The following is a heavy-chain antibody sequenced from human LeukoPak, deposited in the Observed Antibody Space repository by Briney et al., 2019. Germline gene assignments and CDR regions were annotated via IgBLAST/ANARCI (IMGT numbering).Heavy chain of an antibody. Sequence: PSETLSLTCAVYGGSFSCYYWSWIPQPPGKGLEWIGEINHSGSTNYNPSLKSRVTISVDTSKNQFSLKLSSVTAADTAVYYCARGSQYNWFDPWGQGTLVTVSS. V-gene: IGHV4-34*01. CDR2: INHSGST. J-gene: IGHJ5*02. CDR3: ARGSQYNWFDP. CDR1: GGSFSCYY.